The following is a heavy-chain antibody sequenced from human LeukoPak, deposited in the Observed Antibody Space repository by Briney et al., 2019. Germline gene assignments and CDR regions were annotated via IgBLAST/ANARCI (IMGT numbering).Heavy chain of an antibody. D-gene: IGHD5-24*01. Sequence: SETLSLTCTVSGIPIKNFYWSWIRQPPGKGLEWIGYIYSDGSTNYNPSLKSRVTISVDTSKNQFSLKLSSVTAADTAVFSCARQERRDGYPKGAFDIWGQGTMVTVSS. CDR1: GIPIKNFY. CDR3: ARQERRDGYPKGAFDI. V-gene: IGHV4-59*08. CDR2: IYSDGST. J-gene: IGHJ3*02.